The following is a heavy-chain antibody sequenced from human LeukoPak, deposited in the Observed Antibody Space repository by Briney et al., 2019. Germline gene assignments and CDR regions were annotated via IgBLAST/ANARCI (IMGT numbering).Heavy chain of an antibody. Sequence: GESLKISCKGSGYSFTSYWIGWVRQMPGKGLEWMGIIYPGDSDTSYSPSFQGQVTISADKSISTAYLQWSSLKASDTAMYYCARRRDVTGYYFDYWGQGTLVTVSS. V-gene: IGHV5-51*01. CDR2: IYPGDSDT. D-gene: IGHD7-27*01. CDR1: GYSFTSYW. CDR3: ARRRDVTGYYFDY. J-gene: IGHJ4*02.